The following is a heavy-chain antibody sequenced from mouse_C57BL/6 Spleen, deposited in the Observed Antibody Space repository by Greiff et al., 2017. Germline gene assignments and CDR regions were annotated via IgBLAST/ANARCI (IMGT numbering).Heavy chain of an antibody. V-gene: IGHV14-2*01. Sequence: EVQLQQSGAELVKPGASVKLSCTASGFTIKDYYMHWVKQRTEQGLEWIGRIDPEDGATKYAPNFQGKATITADTSSNTAYLQLSSLTSEDTAVYYCARDSYYAMGYWGQGTSVTVSS. CDR2: IDPEDGAT. CDR3: ARDSYYAMGY. D-gene: IGHD3-2*01. CDR1: GFTIKDYY. J-gene: IGHJ4*01.